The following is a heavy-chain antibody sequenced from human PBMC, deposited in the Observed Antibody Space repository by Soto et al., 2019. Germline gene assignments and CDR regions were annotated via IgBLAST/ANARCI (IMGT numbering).Heavy chain of an antibody. CDR1: GYTFINYY. V-gene: IGHV1-46*03. CDR2: IDPSGDSST. J-gene: IGHJ6*02. CDR3: ARDLPSTSYGLDV. D-gene: IGHD2-2*01. Sequence: QVQLVQSGAEVKKPGASLSISCKASGYTFINYYMHWVRQVPGQGLEWMGAIDPSGDSSTTYAQNFQGRVTITRETSTSTVYLEVTSLRSEDTAVYYCARDLPSTSYGLDVWGQGTTVTVS.